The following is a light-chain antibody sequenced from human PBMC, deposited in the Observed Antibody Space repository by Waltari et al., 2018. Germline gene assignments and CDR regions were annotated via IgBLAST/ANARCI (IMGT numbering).Light chain of an antibody. J-gene: IGKJ2*01. CDR2: LGF. CDR1: QSLLHADGENY. CDR3: MQALQTPGT. Sequence: IVMTQSPPSLAVTPGEPASIHCRPGQSLLHADGENYLDWYLHKPGQSPQLLIYLGFTRTSGVPARVSVSWSGTHFSLKVTRMEGGGVSFYYCMQALQTPGTFGQGTKLEIK. V-gene: IGKV2-28*01.